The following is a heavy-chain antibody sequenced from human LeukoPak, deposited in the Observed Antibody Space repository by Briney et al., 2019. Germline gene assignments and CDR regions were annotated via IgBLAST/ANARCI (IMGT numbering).Heavy chain of an antibody. CDR1: GGSISSGDYY. CDR2: IYYSGST. J-gene: IGHJ4*02. D-gene: IGHD6-19*01. Sequence: SEALSLTCTVSGGSISSGDYYWSWIRQPPGKGLEWIGYIYYSGSTYYTPSLRGRVTISVDTSKNQFSLNLSSVTAADTAVYYCARAVAGTEGWFVDWGQGTLVTVSS. CDR3: ARAVAGTEGWFVD. V-gene: IGHV4-30-4*01.